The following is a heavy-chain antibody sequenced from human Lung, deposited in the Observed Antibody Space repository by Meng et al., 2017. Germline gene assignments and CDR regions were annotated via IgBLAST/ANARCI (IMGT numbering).Heavy chain of an antibody. V-gene: IGHV1-18*01. CDR3: ATRGNPYLNC. J-gene: IGHJ4*02. Sequence: QGQLVEAGSEVRKPGASVKVSCEVSGYTLSSDGFSWVRQAPGQGLEWLGWINTYNGKTDYAQKFQGRITMTTDTFTSTAYMELRNLRSDDTAVYYCATRGNPYLNCWGQGTLVTVSS. CDR2: INTYNGKT. CDR1: GYTLSSDG.